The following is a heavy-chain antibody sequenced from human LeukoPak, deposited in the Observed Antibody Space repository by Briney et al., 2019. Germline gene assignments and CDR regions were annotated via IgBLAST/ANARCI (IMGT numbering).Heavy chain of an antibody. V-gene: IGHV3-7*03. Sequence: GGSLRLSCTASGFTFRSHWMTWVRQPPGKGLEWVANIKEDGTVKYYVDSVKGRFTISRDNTKNIMYLEMNSLRADDTAVYFCARDSTWLLDYWGQGTLITVSS. CDR2: IKEDGTVK. J-gene: IGHJ4*02. CDR1: GFTFRSHW. D-gene: IGHD6-19*01. CDR3: ARDSTWLLDY.